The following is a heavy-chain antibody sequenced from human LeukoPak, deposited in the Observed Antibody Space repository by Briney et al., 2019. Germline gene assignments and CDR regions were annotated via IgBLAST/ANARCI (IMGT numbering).Heavy chain of an antibody. D-gene: IGHD3-3*01. V-gene: IGHV1-8*01. Sequence: GASVKVSCKASGYTFTNYDINWVRQATGQGLEWMGWMNPNSGNTGYAQKLQGRVTMTTDTSTSTAYMELRSLRSDDTAAYYCARDRNLFGVDTTLPDYWGQGTLVTVSS. CDR3: ARDRNLFGVDTTLPDY. CDR2: MNPNSGNT. CDR1: GYTFTNYD. J-gene: IGHJ4*02.